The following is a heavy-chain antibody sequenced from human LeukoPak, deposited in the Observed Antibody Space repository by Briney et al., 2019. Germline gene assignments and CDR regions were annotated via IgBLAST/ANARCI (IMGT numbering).Heavy chain of an antibody. CDR3: ARGQEYYYDSSAYSKFDY. V-gene: IGHV3-15*01. J-gene: IGHJ4*02. CDR2: IKSKTDGGTT. D-gene: IGHD3-22*01. Sequence: PGGSLRLSCAASGFTFSNAWMSWVRQAPGKGLEWVGRIKSKTDGGTTDYAAPVKGRFTISRDDSKNTLYLQMNSLRAEDTALYYCARGQEYYYDSSAYSKFDYWGPGTLVTVSS. CDR1: GFTFSNAW.